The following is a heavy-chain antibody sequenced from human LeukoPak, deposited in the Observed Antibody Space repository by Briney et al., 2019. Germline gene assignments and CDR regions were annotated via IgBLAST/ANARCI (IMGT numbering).Heavy chain of an antibody. V-gene: IGHV3-20*04. CDR3: ARRGGHPEHFDSSGYYRYFDY. Sequence: PGGSLRLSCAASGFIFGDYGMNWVRQAPGKGLEWVSGINWNGDNTGYTDSVKGRFTISRDNAKNSLYLQMTSLRAEDTAFYYCARRGGHPEHFDSSGYYRYFDYWGLGTLVTVSS. J-gene: IGHJ4*02. D-gene: IGHD3-22*01. CDR2: INWNGDNT. CDR1: GFIFGDYG.